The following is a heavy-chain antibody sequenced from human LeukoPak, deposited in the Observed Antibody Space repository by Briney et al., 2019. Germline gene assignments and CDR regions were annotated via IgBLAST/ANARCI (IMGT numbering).Heavy chain of an antibody. D-gene: IGHD2-15*01. Sequence: SETLSLTCAVYGESLNSYYWSWIRQPPGKGLEWIGELYESGSTEYNPSLKSRVTISMVPSKQQFSLSLTSVTAADTAVYYCAGGAWATRLGSWGLGTPVIVSS. CDR1: GESLNSYY. V-gene: IGHV4-34*01. CDR3: AGGAWATRLGS. CDR2: LYESGST. J-gene: IGHJ4*02.